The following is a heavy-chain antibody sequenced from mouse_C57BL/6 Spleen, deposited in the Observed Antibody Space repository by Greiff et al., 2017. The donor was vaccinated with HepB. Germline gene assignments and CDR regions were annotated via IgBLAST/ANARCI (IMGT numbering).Heavy chain of an antibody. CDR3: ARGDFFGY. J-gene: IGHJ2*01. CDR1: GYTFTDYY. V-gene: IGHV1-26*01. Sequence: VQLQQSGPELVKPGASVKISCKASGYTFTDYYMNWVKQSHGKSLEWIGDINPNNGGTNYNQKFKGKATLTVDKSSSTAYMELRSLTSEDSAVYYCARGDFFGYWGQGTTLTVSS. CDR2: INPNNGGT.